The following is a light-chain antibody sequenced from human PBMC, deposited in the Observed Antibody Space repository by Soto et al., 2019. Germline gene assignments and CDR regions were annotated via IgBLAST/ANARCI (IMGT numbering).Light chain of an antibody. CDR2: DVS. V-gene: IGKV3-11*01. J-gene: IGKJ1*01. Sequence: EIVLTQSPATLSLSPGERATLSCRASQRVHNYLAWYQQKPGQAPRLLIYDVSNRATGIPARFSGSWSGTDFTLTISSLEPEDFAVYYCHQRTHWPPTFGQGTKVEIK. CDR3: HQRTHWPPT. CDR1: QRVHNY.